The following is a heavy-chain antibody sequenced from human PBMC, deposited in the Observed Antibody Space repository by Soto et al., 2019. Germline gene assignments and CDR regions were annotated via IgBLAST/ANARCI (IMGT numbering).Heavy chain of an antibody. CDR2: ISDYNGNT. D-gene: IGHD3-16*01. J-gene: IGHJ4*02. CDR1: GFTFTSYA. Sequence: QVHLVQSGAEVKMPGASVKVSCKASGFTFTSYAFTWVRQAPGQGLEWMGWISDYNGNTNYARNFRGRVTMSTSSSTSTVYMELGSLTSDATAVDVCARDFTGWPPDGVDSWGQGTMVSVSA. V-gene: IGHV1-18*01. CDR3: ARDFTGWPPDGVDS.